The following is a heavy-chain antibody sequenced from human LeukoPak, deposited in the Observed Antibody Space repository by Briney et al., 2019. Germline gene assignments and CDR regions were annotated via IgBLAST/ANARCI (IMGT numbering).Heavy chain of an antibody. CDR2: IIPIFGTA. CDR3: ARDKTYCSSTSCYHLFDY. D-gene: IGHD2-2*01. J-gene: IGHJ4*02. V-gene: IGHV1-69*13. Sequence: ASVKVSCKASGGTFSSYAISWVPQAPGQGLELMAGIIPIFGTANYAQKFQGRVTITADESTSTAYMELSSLRSEDTAVYYCARDKTYCSSTSCYHLFDYWGQGTLVTVSS. CDR1: GGTFSSYA.